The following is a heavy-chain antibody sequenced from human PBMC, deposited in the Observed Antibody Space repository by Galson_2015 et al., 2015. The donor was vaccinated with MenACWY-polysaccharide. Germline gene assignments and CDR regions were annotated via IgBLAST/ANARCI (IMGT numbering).Heavy chain of an antibody. Sequence: SLRLSCAESGFTFINYDIHWVRQAPGKGLEWVAQIRFDGTNKYYAESVKGRFTVSRDNSKNTLYLQMNSLRDEDTAVYYCFAWLGAPARASSDWNVDYWGQGTLVTVSS. V-gene: IGHV3-30*02. J-gene: IGHJ4*02. D-gene: IGHD1-1*01. CDR3: FAWLGAPARASSDWNVDY. CDR2: IRFDGTNK. CDR1: GFTFINYD.